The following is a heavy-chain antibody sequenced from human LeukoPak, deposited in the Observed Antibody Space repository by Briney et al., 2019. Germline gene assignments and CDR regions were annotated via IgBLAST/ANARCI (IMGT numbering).Heavy chain of an antibody. V-gene: IGHV3-21*01. CDR3: ARRAVAVALSDFDY. CDR2: ISSSSSYI. Sequence: GGSLRLSCAASGFTFSSYSMNWVRQAPGRGLEWVSSISSSSSYIYYADSVKGRFTISRDNAKNSLYLQMNSLRAEDTAVYYCARRAVAVALSDFDYWGQGTLVTVSS. J-gene: IGHJ4*02. D-gene: IGHD6-19*01. CDR1: GFTFSSYS.